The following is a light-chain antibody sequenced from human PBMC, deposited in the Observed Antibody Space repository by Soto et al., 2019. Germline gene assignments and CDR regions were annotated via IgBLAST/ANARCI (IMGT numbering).Light chain of an antibody. V-gene: IGKV3-11*01. CDR2: DAS. J-gene: IGKJ4*01. CDR3: QHRSTWPLT. CDR1: QSVSSY. Sequence: EIVLTQSPATLSLSPGERATLSCRASQSVSSYLAWYQQKPGQAPRLLIYDASNRATGIPARFSGGGSGTDFTLTISSLEPEDVAVYYCQHRSTWPLTFGGGTKVEI.